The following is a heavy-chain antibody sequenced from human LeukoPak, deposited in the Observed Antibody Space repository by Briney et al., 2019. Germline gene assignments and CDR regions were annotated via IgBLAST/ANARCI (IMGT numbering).Heavy chain of an antibody. D-gene: IGHD2-15*01. CDR1: GGSISSGGYY. Sequence: SQTLSLTCTVSGGSISSGGYYWSWIRQHPGKGLEWIGSIYHSGSTYYNPSLKSRVTISVDTSKNQFSLKLSSVTAADTAVYYCARDGYCSGGSCYRRLDYWGQGTLVTVSS. CDR3: ARDGYCSGGSCYRRLDY. CDR2: IYHSGST. J-gene: IGHJ4*02. V-gene: IGHV4-39*07.